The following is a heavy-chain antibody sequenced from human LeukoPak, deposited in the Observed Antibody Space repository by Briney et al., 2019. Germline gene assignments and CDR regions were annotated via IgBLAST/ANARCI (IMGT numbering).Heavy chain of an antibody. Sequence: GASVKVSCKASGYTFTSYAMHWVRQAPGQRLEWMGWINAGNGNTKYSQKFQGRVTITRDTSASTAYMELSSLRSEDTAVNYCARSEDLVVVDGWGMDVWGKGTTVTVSS. CDR2: INAGNGNT. CDR3: ARSEDLVVVDGWGMDV. CDR1: GYTFTSYA. J-gene: IGHJ6*04. V-gene: IGHV1-3*01. D-gene: IGHD2-15*01.